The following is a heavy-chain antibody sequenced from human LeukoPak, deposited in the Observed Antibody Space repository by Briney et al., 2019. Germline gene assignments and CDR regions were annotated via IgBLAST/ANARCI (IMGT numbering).Heavy chain of an antibody. V-gene: IGHV1-18*01. CDR1: GYTFTSYG. D-gene: IGHD2-2*01. J-gene: IGHJ4*02. CDR3: ASGTTDIVVVPATLRNYYFDY. Sequence: ASVKVSCKASGYTFTSYGISWVRQAPGQGLEWMGWISAYNGNTNYAQKLQGRVTITTDKSTSTAYMELSSLRSEDTAVYYCASGTTDIVVVPATLRNYYFDYWGQGTLVTVSS. CDR2: ISAYNGNT.